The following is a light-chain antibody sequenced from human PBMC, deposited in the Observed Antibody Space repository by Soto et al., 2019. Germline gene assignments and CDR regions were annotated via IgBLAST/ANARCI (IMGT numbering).Light chain of an antibody. Sequence: QSVLTQPASVSGSPGQSITISCTGTSSDVGAYNYVSWYQQHPGKAPRLILYDVNNRPSGISNRFSGSKSGNTASLTISGLQAEDEADYYCCSYTSSSPYVFGTGTKVTVL. V-gene: IGLV2-14*01. CDR2: DVN. CDR3: CSYTSSSPYV. CDR1: SSDVGAYNY. J-gene: IGLJ1*01.